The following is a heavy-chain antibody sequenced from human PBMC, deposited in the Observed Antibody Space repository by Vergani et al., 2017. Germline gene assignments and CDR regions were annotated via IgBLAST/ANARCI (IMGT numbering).Heavy chain of an antibody. Sequence: QVQLVESGGGEVQPGRSLRLSCSAAGFPFSDYGVHWVRQAPGKGLEWIGEINHSGSTNYNPSLKSRVTISVDTSKNQFSLKLSSVTAADTAVYYCARVQELYDFWSGYRVRYYYYMDVWGKGTTVTVSS. D-gene: IGHD3-3*01. J-gene: IGHJ6*03. V-gene: IGHV4-34*01. CDR3: ARVQELYDFWSGYRVRYYYYMDV. CDR2: INHSGST. CDR1: GFPFSDYG.